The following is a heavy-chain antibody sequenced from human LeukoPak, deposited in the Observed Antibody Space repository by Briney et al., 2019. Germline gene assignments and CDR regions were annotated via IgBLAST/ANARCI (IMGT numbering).Heavy chain of an antibody. CDR2: MKEDGSEK. J-gene: IGHJ4*02. CDR1: AFTFSSIW. D-gene: IGHD6-19*01. V-gene: IGHV3-7*05. CDR3: ASQFWWAAVAGTALDS. Sequence: GYLSRYASASAFTFSSIWRRWDRHAPGKGLEGVANMKEDGSEKYYVDSVKGRFTISRDNAKNSLYLQMNSLRAEDTAVYYCASQFWWAAVAGTALDSWGQGTRVTVSS.